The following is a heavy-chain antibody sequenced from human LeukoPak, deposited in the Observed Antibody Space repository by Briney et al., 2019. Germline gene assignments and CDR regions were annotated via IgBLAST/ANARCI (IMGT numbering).Heavy chain of an antibody. J-gene: IGHJ4*02. Sequence: GASVKVSCKASGYTFTSYYMHWVRQAPGQGLEWMGWTSAHNGNTNYAQKLQGRVTMTTDTSTSTASMELRSLRSDDTAVYYCARAINYYGSGSYGGYFDYWGQGTLVTVSS. D-gene: IGHD3-10*01. V-gene: IGHV1-18*04. CDR3: ARAINYYGSGSYGGYFDY. CDR2: TSAHNGNT. CDR1: GYTFTSYY.